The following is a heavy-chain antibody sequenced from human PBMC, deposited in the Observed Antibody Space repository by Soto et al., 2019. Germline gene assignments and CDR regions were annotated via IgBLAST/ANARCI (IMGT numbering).Heavy chain of an antibody. Sequence: QVQLQQWGAGLLKPSETLSLTCAVYGGSFSGYYWSWIRQPPGKGLEWIGEINHSGSTNYNPSLKSRVTISXXTXKXXFSLKLSSVTAADTAVYYCARGGKQQLVRRRAFDIWGQGTMVTVSS. CDR2: INHSGST. D-gene: IGHD6-13*01. V-gene: IGHV4-34*01. CDR1: GGSFSGYY. CDR3: ARGGKQQLVRRRAFDI. J-gene: IGHJ3*02.